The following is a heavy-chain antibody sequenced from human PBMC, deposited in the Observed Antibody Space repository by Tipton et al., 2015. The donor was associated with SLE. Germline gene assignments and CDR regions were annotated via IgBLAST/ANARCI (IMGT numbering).Heavy chain of an antibody. V-gene: IGHV4-34*01. D-gene: IGHD6-19*01. CDR3: ARDSSGWYWYFDL. CDR1: GGSFSGYY. CDR2: INHSGST. J-gene: IGHJ2*01. Sequence: TLSLTCAVYGGSFSGYYWSWIRQPPGKGLERIGEINHSGSTNYNPSLKSRVTISVDTSKNQFSLKLSSVTAADTAVYYCARDSSGWYWYFDLWGRGTLVTVSS.